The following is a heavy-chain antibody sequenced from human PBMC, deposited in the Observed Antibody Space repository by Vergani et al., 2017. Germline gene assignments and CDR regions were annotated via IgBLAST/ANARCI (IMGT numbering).Heavy chain of an antibody. CDR2: IYQSGST. Sequence: QVQLQESGPGLVKPSETLSLTCTVSGYSISSGYYWGWIRQPPGKGLEWIGSIYQSGSTCYNPSLKSRVTISVDTAKNQFSLKLSSVTAADTAVYYCARVKYYDILTGSRPGGFAPWGQGTLVTVSS. D-gene: IGHD3-9*01. CDR1: GYSISSGYY. CDR3: ARVKYYDILTGSRPGGFAP. J-gene: IGHJ5*02. V-gene: IGHV4-38-2*02.